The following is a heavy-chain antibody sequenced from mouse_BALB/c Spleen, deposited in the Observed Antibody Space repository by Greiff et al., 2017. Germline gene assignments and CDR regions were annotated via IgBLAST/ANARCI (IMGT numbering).Heavy chain of an antibody. CDR2: IRLKSNNYAT. CDR1: GFTFSNYW. D-gene: IGHD2-1*01. J-gene: IGHJ4*01. V-gene: IGHV6-6*02. Sequence: EVKVEESGGGLVQPGGSMKLSCVASGFTFSNYWMNWVRQSPEKGLEWVAEIRLKSNNYATHYAESVKGRFTISRDDSKSSVYLQMNNLRAEDTGIYYCTRLCNYRAMDYWGQGTSVTVSS. CDR3: TRLCNYRAMDY.